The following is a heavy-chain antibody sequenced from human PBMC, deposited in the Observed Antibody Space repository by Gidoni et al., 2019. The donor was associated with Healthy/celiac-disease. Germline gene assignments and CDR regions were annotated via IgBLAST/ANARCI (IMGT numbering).Heavy chain of an antibody. CDR1: GFTFSSYW. D-gene: IGHD6-19*01. V-gene: IGHV3-74*01. CDR2: INSDGSST. CDR3: ARDHRRGQWLVIN. Sequence: EVQLVESGGGLVQPGGSLRLSCSASGFTFSSYWMHWVRQAPGKGLVWVSRINSDGSSTSYADSVKGRFTISRDNAKNTLYLQMNSLRAEDTSVYYCARDHRRGQWLVINWGQGTLVTVSS. J-gene: IGHJ4*02.